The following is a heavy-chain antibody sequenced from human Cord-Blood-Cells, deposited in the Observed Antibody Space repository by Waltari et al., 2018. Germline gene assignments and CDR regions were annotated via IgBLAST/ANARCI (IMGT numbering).Heavy chain of an antibody. CDR1: GGTFSSYT. CDR2: IIPILGIA. D-gene: IGHD3-3*01. V-gene: IGHV1-69*02. CDR3: ARVMSVTIFGVVYGMDV. Sequence: QVQLVQSGAEVKKPGSSVKVSCKASGGTFSSYTISWVRQAPGQGLEWMGRIIPILGIANYAQKFQGRVTITADKSTSTAYMELSSLRSEDTAVYYCARVMSVTIFGVVYGMDVWGQGP. J-gene: IGHJ6*02.